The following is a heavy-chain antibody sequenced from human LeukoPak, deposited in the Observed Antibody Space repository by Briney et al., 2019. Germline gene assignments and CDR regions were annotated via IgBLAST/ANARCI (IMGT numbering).Heavy chain of an antibody. V-gene: IGHV3-74*01. CDR2: INPDGSTT. CDR1: GFTFSNAW. J-gene: IGHJ4*02. CDR3: ARVGVGMYHFDH. Sequence: GGSLRLSCAASGFTFSNAWMSWVRQAPGKGLVWVSRINPDGSTTTYADSVEGRFTISRDNAKNTLYLQMSSLRAEDTAVYYCARVGVGMYHFDHWGQGTLVTVSS. D-gene: IGHD2-2*01.